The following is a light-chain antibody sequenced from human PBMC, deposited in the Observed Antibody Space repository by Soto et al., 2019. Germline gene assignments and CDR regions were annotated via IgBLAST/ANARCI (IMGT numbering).Light chain of an antibody. CDR3: QQSYTTPHT. CDR2: AAS. J-gene: IGKJ2*01. V-gene: IGKV1-39*01. Sequence: DIQMTQSPSSLSASVGDRVTITCRASQTITNYLSWYQQKLGKAPKLLIYAASSLQSGVPSRFTGSGSGTPFTLTITSLQPEDFATYFCQQSYTTPHTFGQGTKLEIK. CDR1: QTITNY.